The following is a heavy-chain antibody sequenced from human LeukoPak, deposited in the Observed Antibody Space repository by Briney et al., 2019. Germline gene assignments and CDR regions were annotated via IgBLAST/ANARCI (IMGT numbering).Heavy chain of an antibody. J-gene: IGHJ3*02. D-gene: IGHD3-10*01. V-gene: IGHV3-30*02. CDR3: AAITMVRGEDDAFDI. CDR1: GFTFSGHG. Sequence: PGRSLTLSCAASGFTFSGHGMHWVRQAPGKGLEWVAFIRYDGSNKYYADSVKGRFTISRDNSKNTLYLQMNSLRAEDTAVYYCAAITMVRGEDDAFDIWGQGTMVTVSS. CDR2: IRYDGSNK.